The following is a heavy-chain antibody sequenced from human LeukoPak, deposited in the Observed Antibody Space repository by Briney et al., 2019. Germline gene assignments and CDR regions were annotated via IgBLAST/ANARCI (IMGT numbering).Heavy chain of an antibody. J-gene: IGHJ6*03. D-gene: IGHD4-17*01. Sequence: PSETLSLTCTISDDSISNNRYFWAWIRQPPGKGLEWIGSINYSGRTYYNPSLKSRVTISVDTSKNQFSLKLSSVTAADTAVYYCARGRAYGYYYYYYMDVWGKGTTVTVSS. CDR2: INYSGRT. CDR3: ARGRAYGYYYYYYMDV. CDR1: DDSISNNRYF. V-gene: IGHV4-39*07.